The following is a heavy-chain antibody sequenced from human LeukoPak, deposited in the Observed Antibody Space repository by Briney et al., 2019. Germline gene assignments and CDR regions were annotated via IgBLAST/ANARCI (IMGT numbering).Heavy chain of an antibody. CDR3: AGGWYGREFDY. V-gene: IGHV4-34*01. J-gene: IGHJ4*02. D-gene: IGHD6-25*01. Sequence: SETLSLTCAVYSGSFSGYYWSWIRQPPGKGLEWIGEINHSGSTNYNPSLKSRVTISVDTSKNQFSLKLSSVTAADTAVYYCAGGWYGREFDYWGQGTLVTVSS. CDR2: INHSGST. CDR1: SGSFSGYY.